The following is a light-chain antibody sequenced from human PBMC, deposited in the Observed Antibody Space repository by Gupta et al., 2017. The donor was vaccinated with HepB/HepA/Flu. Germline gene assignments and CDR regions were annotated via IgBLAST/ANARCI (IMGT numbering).Light chain of an antibody. V-gene: IGKV4-1*01. CDR1: QSVLYSSNNNNY. J-gene: IGKJ2*01. CDR3: QQYYSSPPT. Sequence: DIVMTQSPDSLAVSLGERATINCKSSQSVLYSSNNNNYLAWYQQKPGQPPKLLIYWASTRESGVPDRFSGSGSGTDFTLTISILHAEDVAVYYCQQYYSSPPTFGQGTKVEIK. CDR2: WAS.